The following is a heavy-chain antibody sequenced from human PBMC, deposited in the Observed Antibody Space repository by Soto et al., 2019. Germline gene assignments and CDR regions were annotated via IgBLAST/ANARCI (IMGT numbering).Heavy chain of an antibody. CDR3: ARAIRIVPKATKTYYVDH. Sequence: ASVKVSCKASGYTFANYDINWVRQAPGQGLEWLGWVNPNTGNTGYAQKFQGRVTMTRNTSVSIVYMELSSLRSGDTAVYYCARAIRIVPKATKTYYVDHWG. J-gene: IGHJ4*01. CDR2: VNPNTGNT. D-gene: IGHD1-26*01. V-gene: IGHV1-8*01. CDR1: GYTFANYD.